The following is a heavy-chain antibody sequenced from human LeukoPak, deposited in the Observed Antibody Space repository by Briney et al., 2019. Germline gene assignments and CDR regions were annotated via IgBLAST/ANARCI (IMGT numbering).Heavy chain of an antibody. CDR2: INWNSGSI. Sequence: GGSLRLSCAASGFTYDDYAMPWVRQAPGKGLEWVSGINWNSGSIGYADSVKGRFTISRDNAKNSLYLQMNSLRAEDTALYYCAKEIAAAGPYYFDYWGQGTLVTVSS. J-gene: IGHJ4*02. CDR1: GFTYDDYA. D-gene: IGHD6-13*01. V-gene: IGHV3-9*01. CDR3: AKEIAAAGPYYFDY.